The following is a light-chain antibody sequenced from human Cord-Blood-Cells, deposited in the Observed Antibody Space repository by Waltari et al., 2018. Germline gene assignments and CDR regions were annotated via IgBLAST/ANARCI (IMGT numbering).Light chain of an antibody. V-gene: IGKV2-28*01. CDR2: LGS. J-gene: IGKJ1*01. CDR3: MQALQTPWT. CDR1: QSLLHSNGYNY. Sequence: DIVMTQSTLSLPVTPGEPASISCRSSQSLLHSNGYNYLDLYLQKPGQSPQLLIYLGSNRASGVPDRFSGSGSGTDFTLKISRVEAEDVGVYYCMQALQTPWTFGQGTKVEIK.